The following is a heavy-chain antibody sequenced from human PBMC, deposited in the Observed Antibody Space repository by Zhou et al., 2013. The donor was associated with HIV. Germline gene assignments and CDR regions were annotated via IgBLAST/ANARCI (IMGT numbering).Heavy chain of an antibody. D-gene: IGHD3-10*01. CDR2: ISAYNGNT. CDR3: ARDSPGSGSYYKTPQIDY. CDR1: GYSFTSYG. J-gene: IGHJ4*02. Sequence: QVQLVQSGAEVKKPGASVKVSCKASGYSFTSYGISWVRQAPGQGLEWMGWISAYNGNTNYAQNLQGRVTITIDTSTSTAYMEVRSLRSDDTAVYYCARDSPGSGSYYKTPQIDYWGQGTLVTVSS. V-gene: IGHV1-18*01.